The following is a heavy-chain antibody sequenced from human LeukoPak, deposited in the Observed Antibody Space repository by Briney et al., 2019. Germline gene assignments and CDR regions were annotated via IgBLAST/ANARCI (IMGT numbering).Heavy chain of an antibody. Sequence: GGSLRLSCAASGFTFSSYEMNWVRQAPGKGLEWVSYISSSGSTIYYADSVKGRFTISRDNAKNSLYLQMNSLRAEDTAVYYCARDLRVGYDSSDGFDYWGQGTLVTVSS. D-gene: IGHD3-22*01. J-gene: IGHJ4*02. CDR3: ARDLRVGYDSSDGFDY. CDR1: GFTFSSYE. CDR2: ISSSGSTI. V-gene: IGHV3-48*03.